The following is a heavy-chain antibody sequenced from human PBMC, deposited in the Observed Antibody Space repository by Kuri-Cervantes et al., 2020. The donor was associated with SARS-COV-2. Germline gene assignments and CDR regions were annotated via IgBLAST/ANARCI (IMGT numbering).Heavy chain of an antibody. J-gene: IGHJ6*02. CDR3: ARGAHDYYYYGMDV. CDR1: GFTFSSYW. CDR2: IKQDGSEK. Sequence: ETLSLTCAASGFTFSSYWMSWVRQAPGKGLEWVANIKQDGSEKYYVDSVKGRFTISRDNAKNSLYLQMNSLRAEDTAVYYCARGAHDYYYYGMDVWGQGTTVTVSS. V-gene: IGHV3-7*03.